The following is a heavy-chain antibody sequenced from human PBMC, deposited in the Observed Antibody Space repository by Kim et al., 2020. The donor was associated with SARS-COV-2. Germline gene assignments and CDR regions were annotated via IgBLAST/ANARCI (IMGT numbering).Heavy chain of an antibody. D-gene: IGHD5-18*01. V-gene: IGHV1-18*01. J-gene: IGHJ4*02. CDR3: ARDPADTAMADFDY. CDR1: GYTFTSYG. Sequence: ASVKVSCKASGYTFTSYGISWVRQAPGQGLEWMGWISAYNGNTNYAQKLQGRVTMTTDTSTSTAYMELRSLRSDDTAVYYCARDPADTAMADFDYWGQGTLVTVSS. CDR2: ISAYNGNT.